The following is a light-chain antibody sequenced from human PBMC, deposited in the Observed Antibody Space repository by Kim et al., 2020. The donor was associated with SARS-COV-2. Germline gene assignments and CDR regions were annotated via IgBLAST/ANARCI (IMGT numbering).Light chain of an antibody. CDR1: QDISNY. V-gene: IGKV1-27*01. CDR2: DAS. CDR3: QKYKSVPWT. Sequence: DIQMTQSPSSLSASVGDRVTITCRASQDISNYLAWYQQGPGKVPKLLIYDASALQSGVPSRFAGSGSGTDFTLTITNLQPEDVATYYRQKYKSVPWTFGPGTKVDIK. J-gene: IGKJ1*01.